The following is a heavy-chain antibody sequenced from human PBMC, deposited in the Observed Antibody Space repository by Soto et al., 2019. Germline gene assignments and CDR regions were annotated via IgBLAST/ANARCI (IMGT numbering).Heavy chain of an antibody. CDR1: GFTFSSYA. V-gene: IGHV3-30-3*01. CDR2: ISYDGSNK. CDR3: ARALYVGFLDYYYGMDV. J-gene: IGHJ6*02. D-gene: IGHD3-3*01. Sequence: QVQLVESGGGVVQPGRSLRLSCAASGFTFSSYAMHWVRQAPGTELEWVAVISYDGSNKYYADSVKGRFTISRDNSNNTLYLQMNSLRAEDTVVYYCARALYVGFLDYYYGMDVWGQETTVTVSS.